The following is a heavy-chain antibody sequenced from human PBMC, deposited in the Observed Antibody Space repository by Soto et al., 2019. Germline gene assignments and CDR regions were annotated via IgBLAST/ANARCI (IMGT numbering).Heavy chain of an antibody. CDR1: GCTFTSYG. CDR2: ISAYNGNT. D-gene: IGHD4-17*01. V-gene: IGHV1-18*01. CDR3: ARSPPSVTTLHLFY. J-gene: IGHJ4*02. Sequence: ASVKVSCKASGCTFTSYGISWVRQAPGQGLEWMGWISAYNGNTNYAQKLQGRVTMTTDTSTSTAYMELRSLRSDDTAVYYCARSPPSVTTLHLFYWGQGTLVTVSS.